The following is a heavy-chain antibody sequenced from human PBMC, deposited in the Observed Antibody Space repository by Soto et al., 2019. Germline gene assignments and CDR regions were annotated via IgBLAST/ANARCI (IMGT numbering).Heavy chain of an antibody. Sequence: EVQLVESGGGLIQPGGSLRLSGAASGLTVSTNYMSWVGQAPGKGLEWVSVIYSGGSTYYADSVKGRFTISRDNSKNTLYLQMNSLRAEDTAVYYCARASIAAAGYYFDYWGQGTLVTVSS. V-gene: IGHV3-53*01. CDR2: IYSGGST. CDR1: GLTVSTNY. J-gene: IGHJ4*02. CDR3: ARASIAAAGYYFDY. D-gene: IGHD6-13*01.